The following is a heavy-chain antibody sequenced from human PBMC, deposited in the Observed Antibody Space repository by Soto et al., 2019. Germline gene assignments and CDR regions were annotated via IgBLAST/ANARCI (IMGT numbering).Heavy chain of an antibody. CDR1: RYALACCY. V-gene: IGHV1-18*04. Sequence: ASVEACWKACRYALACCYMRWVHHATGQGLEWMGWISTDNGNTNYAQHLQGRVSMTTDTSTSTAYMDLRSLRSDDTAVYYCARDQGITTFGVYSMYYHALDVCGHGPTITVSS. D-gene: IGHD3-3*01. J-gene: IGHJ6*02. CDR3: ARDQGITTFGVYSMYYHALDV. CDR2: ISTDNGNT.